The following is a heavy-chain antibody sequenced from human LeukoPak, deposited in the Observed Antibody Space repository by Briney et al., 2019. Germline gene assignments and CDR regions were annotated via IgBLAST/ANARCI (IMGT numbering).Heavy chain of an antibody. D-gene: IGHD3-22*01. Sequence: SVKVSCKASGYTFTSYDINWVRQATGQGLEWMGWMNPNSGNTGYAQKFQGRVTTTRNTSISTAYMELSSLRSEDTAVYYCARDSNPDSSGYNYYFDYWGQGTLVTVSS. CDR3: ARDSNPDSSGYNYYFDY. J-gene: IGHJ4*02. CDR2: MNPNSGNT. CDR1: GYTFTSYD. V-gene: IGHV1-8*03.